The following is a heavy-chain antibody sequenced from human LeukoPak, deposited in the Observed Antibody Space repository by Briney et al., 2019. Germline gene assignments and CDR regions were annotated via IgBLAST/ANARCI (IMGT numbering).Heavy chain of an antibody. CDR2: IYYSGST. Sequence: PSETLSLTCTVSGGSISSYYWSWIRQPPGKGLEWIGYIYYSGSTNYNPSLKSRVTISVDTSKNQFSLKLSSVTAADTAVYYCARAQLLTAPAGTFADNWGQGTLVTVSS. J-gene: IGHJ4*02. CDR1: GGSISSYY. D-gene: IGHD6-13*01. CDR3: ARAQLLTAPAGTFADN. V-gene: IGHV4-59*01.